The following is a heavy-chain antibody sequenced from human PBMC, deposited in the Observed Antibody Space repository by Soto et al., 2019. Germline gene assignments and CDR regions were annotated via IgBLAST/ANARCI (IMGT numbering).Heavy chain of an antibody. V-gene: IGHV3-30*18. CDR3: AKARMGAGVRGYFDY. CDR2: ISYDGSNK. CDR1: GFSFSSYG. Sequence: QVQLVESGGGVVQPGKSLRLSCAGSGFSFSSYGMDWVRQAPVKGLEWVAVISYDGSNKYYADSVKGRFTISRDNSKNTLYLQMSSLRADDTAVYYCAKARMGAGVRGYFDYWGQGTLVTVSS. J-gene: IGHJ4*02. D-gene: IGHD3-10*01.